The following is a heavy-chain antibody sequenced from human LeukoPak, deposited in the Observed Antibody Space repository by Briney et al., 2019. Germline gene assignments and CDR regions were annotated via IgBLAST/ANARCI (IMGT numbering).Heavy chain of an antibody. J-gene: IGHJ6*02. D-gene: IGHD6-19*01. CDR3: ASPQVAEALNYYYYGMDV. Sequence: KPGGSLRLSCAASGFTFSSYSMNWVRQAPGKGLEWVSSISSSSSYIYYADSVKGRFTISRDNAKNSLYLQMNSLRAEDTAVNYCASPQVAEALNYYYYGMDVWGQGTTVTVSS. CDR2: ISSSSSYI. CDR1: GFTFSSYS. V-gene: IGHV3-21*01.